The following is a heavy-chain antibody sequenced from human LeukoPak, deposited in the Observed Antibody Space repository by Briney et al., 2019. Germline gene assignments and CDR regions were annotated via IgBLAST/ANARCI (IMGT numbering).Heavy chain of an antibody. CDR3: ARRVEMATTGNYYYCYMDV. CDR1: GYSFTSYW. D-gene: IGHD5-24*01. J-gene: IGHJ6*03. Sequence: GESLKISCKGSGYSFTSYWIGWVRQMPGKGLEWMGIIYPGDSDTRYSPSFQGQVTISADKSISTAYLQWSSLKASDTAMYYCARRVEMATTGNYYYCYMDVWGKGTTVTVSS. CDR2: IYPGDSDT. V-gene: IGHV5-51*01.